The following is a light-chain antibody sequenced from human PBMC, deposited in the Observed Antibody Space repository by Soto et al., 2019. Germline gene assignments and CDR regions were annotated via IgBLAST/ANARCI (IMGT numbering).Light chain of an antibody. V-gene: IGKV3-20*01. J-gene: IGKJ4*01. CDR2: GAN. Sequence: EIVLTQSPGTLSLSPGERATLSCRASQSVSSSYLAWYQQKPGQAPRLLIYGANYRATGISDRFSGGGSGTDLTLTISRLESDDFAVYYCQQHGTSPLTFGGGTKVEMK. CDR3: QQHGTSPLT. CDR1: QSVSSSY.